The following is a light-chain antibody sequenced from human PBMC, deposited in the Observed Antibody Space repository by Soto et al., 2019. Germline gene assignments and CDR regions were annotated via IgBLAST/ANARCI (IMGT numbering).Light chain of an antibody. CDR1: SSDVGGYNL. Sequence: QSALTQPASVSGSPGQSITISCTGTSSDVGGYNLVSWYQQHPGKAPKLMIYEVTKRPSGVSNRFSGSKSDTTDSLTISGLQAEDEADYYCISYTSRNPLDGFGGGTQLTVL. CDR3: ISYTSRNPLDG. CDR2: EVT. V-gene: IGLV2-14*01. J-gene: IGLJ7*01.